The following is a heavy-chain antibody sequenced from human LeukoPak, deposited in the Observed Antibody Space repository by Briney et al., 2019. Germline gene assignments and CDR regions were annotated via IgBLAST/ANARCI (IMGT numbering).Heavy chain of an antibody. CDR1: GFTFSNYA. CDR3: VKDLIQGILWPHDFDY. D-gene: IGHD2/OR15-2a*01. J-gene: IGHJ4*02. Sequence: GGSLRLSCSASGFTFSNYAMHRVRPAPGKGLEYVSAISSNEGSTSYADSVKGRSTISRDNSKNTLYLQMSSLRAEDTSVYYCVKDLIQGILWPHDFDYWGQGTLVTVSS. V-gene: IGHV3-64D*06. CDR2: ISSNEGST.